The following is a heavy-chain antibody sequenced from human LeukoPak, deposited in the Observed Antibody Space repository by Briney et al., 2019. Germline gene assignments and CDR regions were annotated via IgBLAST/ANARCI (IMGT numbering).Heavy chain of an antibody. V-gene: IGHV4-59*01. CDR2: IYYSGST. Sequence: SETLSLTCTVPGGSISSYYWSWIRQPPGKGLEWIGYIYYSGSTNYNPSLKSRVTISIDTSKNQFSLKLSSVTAADTAVYYCARENYGSGSCFDYWGQGTLVTVSS. D-gene: IGHD3-10*01. J-gene: IGHJ4*02. CDR3: ARENYGSGSCFDY. CDR1: GGSISSYY.